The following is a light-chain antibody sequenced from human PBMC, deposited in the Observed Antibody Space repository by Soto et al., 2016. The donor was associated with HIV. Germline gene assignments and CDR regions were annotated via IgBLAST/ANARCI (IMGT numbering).Light chain of an antibody. CDR3: QQYDNLPRFT. CDR1: QDISNY. Sequence: DIQMTQSPSSLSASVGDRVTITCQASQDISNYSNWYQQKPGKAPKLLIYDASNLETGVPSRFSGSGSGTDFTFTISSLQPEDIATYYCQQYDNLPRFTFGPGTKVDIK. V-gene: IGKV1-33*01. CDR2: DAS. J-gene: IGKJ3*01.